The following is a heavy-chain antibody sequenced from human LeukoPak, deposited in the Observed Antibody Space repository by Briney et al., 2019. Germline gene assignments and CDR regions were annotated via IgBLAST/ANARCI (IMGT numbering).Heavy chain of an antibody. V-gene: IGHV1-2*02. CDR1: GYTFTGYY. CDR3: ARVYLGVYYYGSSGYSHLDY. J-gene: IGHJ4*02. D-gene: IGHD3-22*01. CDR2: INPNSGGT. Sequence: GASVKVSCKASGYTFTGYYMHWVRQAPGQGLEWMGWINPNSGGTNYAQKFQGRVTMTRDTSISTACMELSRLRSDDTAVYYCARVYLGVYYYGSSGYSHLDYWGQGTLVTVSS.